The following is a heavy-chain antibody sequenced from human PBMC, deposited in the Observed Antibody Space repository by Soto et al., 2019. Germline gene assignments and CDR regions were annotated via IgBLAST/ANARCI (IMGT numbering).Heavy chain of an antibody. CDR3: ARVEFPYTYTVFYYGMDV. CDR2: IYYSGST. CDR1: GGSISSGGYS. Sequence: SETLSFTCAVSGGSISSGGYSWNWMRQPPGKGLEWIGYIYYSGSTSYNPSLKSRVTISVDTSKNHFSLKLSSVSVADTAVFYCARVEFPYTYTVFYYGMDVWGQGTTVTVSS. D-gene: IGHD2-2*02. J-gene: IGHJ6*02. V-gene: IGHV4-61*08.